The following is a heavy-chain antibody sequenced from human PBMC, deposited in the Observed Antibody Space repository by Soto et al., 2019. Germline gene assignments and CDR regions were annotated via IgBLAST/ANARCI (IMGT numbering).Heavy chain of an antibody. CDR1: GGSISSSSYY. D-gene: IGHD3-3*01. V-gene: IGHV4-39*01. Sequence: SETLSLTCTVSGGSISSSSYYWGWIRQPPGKGLEWIGSIYYSGSTYYNPSLKSRVTISVDTSKNQFSLKLSSVTAADTAVYYCARHVRLSYDFLYGMDVWGQGTTVTVSS. CDR2: IYYSGST. J-gene: IGHJ6*02. CDR3: ARHVRLSYDFLYGMDV.